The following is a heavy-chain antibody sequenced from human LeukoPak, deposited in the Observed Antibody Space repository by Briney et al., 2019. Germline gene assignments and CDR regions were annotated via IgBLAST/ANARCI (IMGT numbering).Heavy chain of an antibody. CDR2: IYHSGST. CDR1: GGSISSSNW. CDR3: ARALWFGELLGYYGMDV. V-gene: IGHV4-4*02. D-gene: IGHD3-10*01. Sequence: ASETLFLTCAVSGGSISSSNWSSWVRQPPGKGLEWIGEIYHSGSTNDNPSLKSRVTISVDKSKNQFSLQLSSVTAADTAVYYCARALWFGELLGYYGMDVWGKGTAVTVSS. J-gene: IGHJ6*04.